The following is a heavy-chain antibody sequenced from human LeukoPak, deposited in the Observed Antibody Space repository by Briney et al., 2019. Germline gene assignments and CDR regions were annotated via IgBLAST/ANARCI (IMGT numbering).Heavy chain of an antibody. CDR3: ARDQGYCSGGSCRSYYYYYGMDV. CDR1: GYTFTGYY. Sequence: GASVKVSCKASGYTFTGYYTHWVRQAPGQGLEWMGWINPNSGGTNYAQKFQGWVTMTRDTSISTAYMELSRLRSDDTAVYYCARDQGYCSGGSCRSYYYYYGMDVWGQGTTVTVSS. CDR2: INPNSGGT. V-gene: IGHV1-2*04. J-gene: IGHJ6*02. D-gene: IGHD2-15*01.